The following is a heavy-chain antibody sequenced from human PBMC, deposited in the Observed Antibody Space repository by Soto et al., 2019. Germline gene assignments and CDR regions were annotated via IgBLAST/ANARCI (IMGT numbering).Heavy chain of an antibody. CDR3: ARGKSGYSSSSRAFDI. Sequence: PSQAVSLTGARSGDKGAGNSAAWNFIRQSPSRGLESLGRTYYRSKWYNEYAVSVKSRITINPDTPKNQFSLQLNSVTPEDTAVYYCARGKSGYSSSSRAFDIWGQGTMVTVSS. J-gene: IGHJ3*02. CDR1: GDKGAGNSAA. D-gene: IGHD6-6*01. V-gene: IGHV6-1*01. CDR2: TYYRSKWYN.